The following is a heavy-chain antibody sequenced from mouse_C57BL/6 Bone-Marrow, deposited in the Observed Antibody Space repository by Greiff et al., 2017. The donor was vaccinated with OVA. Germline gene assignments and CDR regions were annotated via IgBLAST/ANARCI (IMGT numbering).Heavy chain of an antibody. V-gene: IGHV5-4*01. Sequence: DVMLVESGGGLVKPGGSLKLSCAASGFTFSSYAMSWVRQTPEKRLEWVATISDGGSYTYYPDNVKGRFTISRDNAKNNLYLQMSHLKSEDTAMYYCARDYDGYYGFAYWGQGTLVTVSA. CDR1: GFTFSSYA. J-gene: IGHJ3*01. CDR2: ISDGGSYT. CDR3: ARDYDGYYGFAY. D-gene: IGHD2-3*01.